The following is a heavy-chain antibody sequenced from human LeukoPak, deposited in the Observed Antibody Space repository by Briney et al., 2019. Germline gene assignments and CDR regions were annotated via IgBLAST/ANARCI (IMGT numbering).Heavy chain of an antibody. V-gene: IGHV4-59*08. CDR1: GGSISSDY. CDR3: ARRRGGGTMDV. CDR2: IYYSGST. Sequence: PSETLSLTCTVSGGSISSDYWRWIRQPPGKGLEWIGDIYYSGSTYYNPSLKSRVTISVDASKKHFSLKLTSVTAADTAIYYCARRRGGGTMDVWGQGTTVTVSS. D-gene: IGHD3-3*01. J-gene: IGHJ6*02.